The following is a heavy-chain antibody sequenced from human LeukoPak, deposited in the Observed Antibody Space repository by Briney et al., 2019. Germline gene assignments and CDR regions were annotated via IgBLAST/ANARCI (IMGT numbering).Heavy chain of an antibody. Sequence: PGGSLRRSCAASGFTFSSYAMSWVRQAPGKGLEWVSGISGSGGSTYYADSVKGRFTISGDNSKNTLYLQMNSLRAEDTAVYYCAKGVGKYYDSSGYHLDYWGQGTLVAVSS. V-gene: IGHV3-23*01. D-gene: IGHD3-22*01. CDR1: GFTFSSYA. CDR2: ISGSGGST. CDR3: AKGVGKYYDSSGYHLDY. J-gene: IGHJ4*02.